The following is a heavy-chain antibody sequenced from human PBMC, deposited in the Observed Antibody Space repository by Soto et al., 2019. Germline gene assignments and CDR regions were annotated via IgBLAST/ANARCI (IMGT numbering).Heavy chain of an antibody. D-gene: IGHD2-21*02. CDR2: IYYSGRT. Sequence: SETLSLTCIVSGESISSSSYYWGWIRQPPGKGLEWIGSIYYSGRTYYNPPFKSRVTISIDTSKNQFSLKLSSVTATDTAVYYCARQRTAVVTQAYFDHWGQGALVTVSS. J-gene: IGHJ4*02. CDR3: ARQRTAVVTQAYFDH. V-gene: IGHV4-39*01. CDR1: GESISSSSYY.